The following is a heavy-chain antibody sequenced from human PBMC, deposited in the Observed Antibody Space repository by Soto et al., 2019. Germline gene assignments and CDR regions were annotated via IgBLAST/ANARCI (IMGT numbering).Heavy chain of an antibody. CDR1: GYSISSGYY. Sequence: PSETLSLTCAVSGYSISSGYYWGWIRQPPGKGLEWIGSIYHSGSTYYNPSLKSRVTIPVDTSKNQFSLKLSSVTAADTAVYYCARDSYYDILTGYYEINWFDPWGQGTLVTVSS. V-gene: IGHV4-38-2*02. J-gene: IGHJ5*02. CDR3: ARDSYYDILTGYYEINWFDP. D-gene: IGHD3-9*01. CDR2: IYHSGST.